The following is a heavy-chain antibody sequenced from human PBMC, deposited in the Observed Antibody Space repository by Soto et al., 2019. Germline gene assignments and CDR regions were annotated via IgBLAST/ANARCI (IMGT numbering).Heavy chain of an antibody. CDR1: GYTFTSYA. CDR3: ARGTYYYYGMDV. V-gene: IGHV1-3*01. CDR2: INAGNGNT. J-gene: IGHJ6*02. Sequence: GASVKGACKASGYTFTSYAMHWVRQAPGQRLEWMGWINAGNGNTKYSQKFQGRVTITRDTSASTAYMELSSLRSEDTAVYSCARGTYYYYGMDVWGQGTTVTVSS.